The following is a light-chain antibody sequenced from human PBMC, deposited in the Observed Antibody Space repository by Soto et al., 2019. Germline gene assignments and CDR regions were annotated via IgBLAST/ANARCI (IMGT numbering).Light chain of an antibody. Sequence: QSALTQPPSASGPPGQRFTISFSVITSTIVINTVNCFHHLPGTAPKLLIYGNNQRPSGFPYLFSCSKSFTSSSLAISWLQXEDEADYYWGTWDGSLNVLYVFGTGTKVTVL. CDR3: GTWDGSLNVLYV. V-gene: IGLV1-44*01. CDR1: TSTIVINT. J-gene: IGLJ1*01. CDR2: GNN.